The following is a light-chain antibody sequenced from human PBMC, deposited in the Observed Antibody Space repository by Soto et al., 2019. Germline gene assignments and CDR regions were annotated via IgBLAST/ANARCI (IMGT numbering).Light chain of an antibody. CDR1: QHISAY. Sequence: DTRLTQSPSSLSASVGDRVTITCQASQHISAYLNWYQQKPGKAPKLLIYDGTKLETGVPSRFSGSGSGTEFTFTISSLQPEDTATYYCHQYFNPRTFGGGTKVEIK. CDR2: DGT. J-gene: IGKJ4*01. CDR3: HQYFNPRT. V-gene: IGKV1-33*01.